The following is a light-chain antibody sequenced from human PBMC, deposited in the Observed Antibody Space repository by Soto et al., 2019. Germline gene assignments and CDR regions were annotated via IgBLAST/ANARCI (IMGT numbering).Light chain of an antibody. Sequence: QSALTQPASVSGSPGQSITISCSGTSSDVGRYNLVSWYQQHPGKAPKLMIYEASKRPLGVSDRFSGSKSGNTASLTISGLQPEDEADYYCCSYAGSSTVLFGGGTKLTVL. CDR3: CSYAGSSTVL. CDR2: EAS. CDR1: SSDVGRYNL. J-gene: IGLJ2*01. V-gene: IGLV2-23*01.